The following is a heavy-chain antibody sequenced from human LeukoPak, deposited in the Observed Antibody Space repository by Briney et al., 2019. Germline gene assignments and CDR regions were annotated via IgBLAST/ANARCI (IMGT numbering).Heavy chain of an antibody. CDR1: GDSVSSNSVA. CDR3: ARERGGNNYGYVFDY. V-gene: IGHV6-1*01. CDR2: IYYRSKWYN. J-gene: IGHJ4*02. D-gene: IGHD5-18*01. Sequence: SHTLSLPCAISGDSVSSNSVAWNWIRQSPSRGLEWLGRIYYRSKWYNDYAVSVESRITINPDTTKNRFSLQLNSVTPEDTAVYYCARERGGNNYGYVFDYWGQGTLVTVSS.